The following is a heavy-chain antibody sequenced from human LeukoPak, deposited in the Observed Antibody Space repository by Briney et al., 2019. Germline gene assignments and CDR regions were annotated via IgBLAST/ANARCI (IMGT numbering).Heavy chain of an antibody. V-gene: IGHV4-34*01. J-gene: IGHJ6*02. D-gene: IGHD3-10*01. CDR1: GGSFSGYY. CDR2: INHSGST. CDR3: ARDLGDDSDYYYYGMDV. Sequence: SETLSLTCAVYGGSFSGYYWSWIRQPPGKGLEWIGEINHSGSTNYNPSLKSRVTISVDTSKNQFSLKLSSVTAADTAVYYCARDLGDDSDYYYYGMDVWGQGTTVTVPS.